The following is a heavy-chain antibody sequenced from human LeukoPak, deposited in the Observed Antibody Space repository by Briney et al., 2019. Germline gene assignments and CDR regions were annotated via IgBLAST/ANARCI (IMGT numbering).Heavy chain of an antibody. D-gene: IGHD2-15*01. V-gene: IGHV1-8*01. CDR1: GYTFTSYD. CDR2: MNPNSGNT. Sequence: ASVKVSCKASGYTFTSYDINWVRQATGQGLEWMGWMNPNSGNTGYAQKFQGRVTMTRNTSISTAYMELSRLRSDDTAVYYCARDPYCSGGSCYDYWGQGTLVTVSS. J-gene: IGHJ4*02. CDR3: ARDPYCSGGSCYDY.